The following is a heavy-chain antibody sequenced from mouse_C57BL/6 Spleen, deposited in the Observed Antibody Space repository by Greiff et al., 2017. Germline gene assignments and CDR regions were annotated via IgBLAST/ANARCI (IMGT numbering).Heavy chain of an antibody. D-gene: IGHD1-1*01. Sequence: EVKLVESGGGLVKPGGSLKLSCAASGFTFSDYGMHWVRQAPEKGLEWVAYISSGSSTIYYADTVKGRFTISRDNAKNTMFLQMTSLRYEDTAMYYSARHLTDCYGSMDYWGQGTSVTVSS. CDR1: GFTFSDYG. CDR2: ISSGSSTI. V-gene: IGHV5-17*01. J-gene: IGHJ4*01. CDR3: ARHLTDCYGSMDY.